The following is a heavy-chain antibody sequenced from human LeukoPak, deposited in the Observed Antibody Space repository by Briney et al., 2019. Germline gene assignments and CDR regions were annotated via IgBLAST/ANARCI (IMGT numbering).Heavy chain of an antibody. D-gene: IGHD3-9*01. CDR2: IYYSGGT. CDR3: ARHLKYYDTAPEFQH. CDR1: GGSISGYY. J-gene: IGHJ1*01. Sequence: SETLSLTCTVSGGSISGYYWSWIRQPPGKGLEWIGCIYYSGGTRYNPSLKSRVTIAVDTSKNQFSLKLSSVTAADTAVYYCARHLKYYDTAPEFQHWGQGTLVTV. V-gene: IGHV4-59*08.